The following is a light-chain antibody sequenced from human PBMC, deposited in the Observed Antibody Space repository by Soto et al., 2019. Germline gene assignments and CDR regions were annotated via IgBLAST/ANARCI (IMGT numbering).Light chain of an antibody. Sequence: HSLLTQPPSVSLAPGQRVTISCTGSSSNIGADYDVHWYQQLPGTAPKLVIYGQSNRPSGVPDRFSGSKSGTSASLAITGLQAEDEADYYCQSYDRSLSGYVFGTGTKVTVL. J-gene: IGLJ1*01. V-gene: IGLV1-40*01. CDR2: GQS. CDR1: SSNIGADYD. CDR3: QSYDRSLSGYV.